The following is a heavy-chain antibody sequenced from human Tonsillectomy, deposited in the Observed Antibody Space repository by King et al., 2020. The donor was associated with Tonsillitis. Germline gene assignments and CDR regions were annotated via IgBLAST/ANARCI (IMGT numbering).Heavy chain of an antibody. CDR2: ISCDGTYE. Sequence: VQLVESGGGVVQPGGSLRLSCAASGSTFSTYVMHWVRQAPGKGLEWVAVISCDGTYEEYADSVKGRFTISRDNSKNTRYLQMDSLRPEDTAVYFCAKGGYYASKRPFDYFDYWGQGTLVTVSS. CDR3: AKGGYYASKRPFDYFDY. J-gene: IGHJ4*02. V-gene: IGHV3-30*18. CDR1: GSTFSTYV. D-gene: IGHD3-10*01.